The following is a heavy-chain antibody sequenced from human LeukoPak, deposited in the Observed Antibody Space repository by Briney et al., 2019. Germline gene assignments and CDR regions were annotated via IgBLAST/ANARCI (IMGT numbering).Heavy chain of an antibody. V-gene: IGHV3-23*01. D-gene: IGHD4-11*01. Sequence: PGGSLRLSCAASGFTFSSYAMSWVRQAPGKGLEWVSAISGSGDSTYYADSVKGRFTISRDNSKNTLNLHMNSLRAEDTAVYYCAKEVTVTKVSVTLMIDYWGQGTLVTVSS. J-gene: IGHJ4*02. CDR1: GFTFSSYA. CDR2: ISGSGDST. CDR3: AKEVTVTKVSVTLMIDY.